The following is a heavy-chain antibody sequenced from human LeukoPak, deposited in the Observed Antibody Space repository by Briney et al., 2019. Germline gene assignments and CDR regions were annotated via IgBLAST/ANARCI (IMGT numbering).Heavy chain of an antibody. CDR3: ARDPSLRGYSGHDIVRDY. V-gene: IGHV1-69*04. J-gene: IGHJ4*02. CDR2: IIPILGIA. D-gene: IGHD5-12*01. CDR1: GGTFSSYA. Sequence: SVKVSCKASGGTFSSYAISWVRQAPGQGLEWMGRIIPILGIANYAQKFQGRVTITADKSTSTAYMELTSVRSEDRAVYYCARDPSLRGYSGHDIVRDYWGQGTLVTVSS.